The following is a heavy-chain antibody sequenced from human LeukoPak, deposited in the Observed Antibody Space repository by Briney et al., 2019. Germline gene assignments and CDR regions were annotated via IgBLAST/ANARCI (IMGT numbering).Heavy chain of an antibody. CDR2: IKQDGSEK. V-gene: IGHV3-7*01. CDR3: ASGGYSYGFDY. J-gene: IGHJ4*02. D-gene: IGHD5-18*01. CDR1: GFTFSSYW. Sequence: GGSLRLSCAASGFTFSSYWMSWVRQAPGKGLEWVANIKQDGSEKYYVDSVKGRFTISRDNAKNSLYLQMNSLRAEDMAVYYCASGGYSYGFDYWGQGTLVTVSS.